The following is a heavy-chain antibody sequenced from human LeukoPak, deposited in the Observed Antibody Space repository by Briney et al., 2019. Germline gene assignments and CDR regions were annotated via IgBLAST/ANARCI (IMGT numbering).Heavy chain of an antibody. D-gene: IGHD3-22*01. CDR2: ISSSSSNI. CDR1: GFTFSSYS. J-gene: IGHJ4*02. Sequence: GGSLRLSCAASGFTFSSYSMNWVRQPPGKGLEWVSYISSSSSNIYYADSVKGRFTISRDNAKSSLYLQLDSLRDEDTAVYYCARDLTYYYDTSTMGWGQGTLVTVST. CDR3: ARDLTYYYDTSTMG. V-gene: IGHV3-48*02.